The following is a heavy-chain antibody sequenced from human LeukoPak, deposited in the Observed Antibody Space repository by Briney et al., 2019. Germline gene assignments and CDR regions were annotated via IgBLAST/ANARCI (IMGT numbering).Heavy chain of an antibody. CDR2: ISGSGGST. D-gene: IGHD3-22*01. Sequence: GGSLRLSCAASGFTFSSYAMSWVRQAPGKGLEWVSAISGSGGSTYYADSVKGRFTISRDNSKNTPYLQMNSLRAEDTAVYYXXXXXXXXYYDSTRGAFDIWGQGTMVTVSS. CDR3: XXXXXXXYYDSTRGAFDI. J-gene: IGHJ3*02. CDR1: GFTFSSYA. V-gene: IGHV3-23*01.